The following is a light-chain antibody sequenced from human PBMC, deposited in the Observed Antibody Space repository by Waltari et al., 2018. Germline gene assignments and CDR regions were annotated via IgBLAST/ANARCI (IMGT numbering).Light chain of an antibody. J-gene: IGLJ3*02. CDR3: SSRTNSITWV. Sequence: QSALTQPASVSGSPGQSITISCTATSSDFGANKYVSWYQQHTGKAPKVVIYDVTERPSGVSKRFSVSKSGSTASLTISGLQTEDEADYYCSSRTNSITWVFGGGTKVTVL. CDR1: SSDFGANKY. V-gene: IGLV2-14*03. CDR2: DVT.